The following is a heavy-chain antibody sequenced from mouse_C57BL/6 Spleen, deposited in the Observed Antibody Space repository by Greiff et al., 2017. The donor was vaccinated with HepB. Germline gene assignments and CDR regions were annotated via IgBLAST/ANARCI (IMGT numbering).Heavy chain of an antibody. Sequence: VQLQQSGAELVRPGTSVKVSCKASGHAFTNYLIEWVKQRPGQGLEWIGVINPGSGGTNYNEKFKGKATLTADKSSSTAYMQLSSLTSEDSAVYFCARTYYSNYLFAYWGQGTLGTGSA. CDR1: GHAFTNYL. V-gene: IGHV1-54*01. CDR3: ARTYYSNYLFAY. CDR2: INPGSGGT. J-gene: IGHJ3*01. D-gene: IGHD2-5*01.